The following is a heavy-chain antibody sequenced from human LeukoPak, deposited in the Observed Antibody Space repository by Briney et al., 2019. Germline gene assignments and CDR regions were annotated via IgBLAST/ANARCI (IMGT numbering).Heavy chain of an antibody. D-gene: IGHD3-3*01. CDR2: IYPGDSDV. CDR1: GYSFTSYW. V-gene: IGHV5-51*01. CDR3: ARIPSFDFWSGSLFYYFDY. Sequence: GDSLKISCQAFGYSFTSYWIGWVRQMPGKGLECMGIIYPGDSDVRYSPSFQGQFTISADKSISTAYLQWSSLKASDTAMYYCARIPSFDFWSGSLFYYFDYWGQGTLVTVSS. J-gene: IGHJ4*02.